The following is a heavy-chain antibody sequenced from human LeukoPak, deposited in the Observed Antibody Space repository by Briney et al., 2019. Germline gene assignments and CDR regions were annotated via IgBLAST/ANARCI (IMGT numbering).Heavy chain of an antibody. J-gene: IGHJ6*04. V-gene: IGHV3-48*03. CDR3: ARKGYCSSTSCFYYYYYGMDV. CDR1: GFTFRSYE. D-gene: IGHD2-2*01. Sequence: SGGSLRLSCAASGFTFRSYEMNWVRQAPGKGLEWVSYISSSGSTIYYADSVKGRFTISRDNAKNSLYLQMNSLRAEDTAVYYCARKGYCSSTSCFYYYYYGMDVWGKGTTVTVSS. CDR2: ISSSGSTI.